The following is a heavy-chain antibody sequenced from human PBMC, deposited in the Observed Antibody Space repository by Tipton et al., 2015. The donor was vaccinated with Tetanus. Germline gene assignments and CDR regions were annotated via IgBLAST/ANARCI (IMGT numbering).Heavy chain of an antibody. J-gene: IGHJ4*02. CDR1: GFIFSSYG. D-gene: IGHD2-15*01. CDR2: SWYDGTDK. Sequence: SLRLSCAASGFIFSSYGIHWVRQAPGKGLEWLAVSWYDGTDKYYADSVKGRFTISRDNSKNTLYLQMNSLRAEDTALYYCAGGADCSGGSCFSGGFDNWGQGTQVTVSS. CDR3: AGGADCSGGSCFSGGFDN. V-gene: IGHV3-33*01.